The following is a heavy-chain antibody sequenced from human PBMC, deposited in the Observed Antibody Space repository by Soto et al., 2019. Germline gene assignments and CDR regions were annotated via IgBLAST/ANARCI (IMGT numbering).Heavy chain of an antibody. CDR1: GFTFSSYA. Sequence: GGSLRLSCAASGFTFSSYAMSWVRQAPGKGLEWVSAISGSGGSTYYADSVKGRFTISRDNSKNTLYLQMNSLRAEDTAVYYCAKEVGSGYDFEAYFDYWGQGTLVTVSS. J-gene: IGHJ4*02. CDR3: AKEVGSGYDFEAYFDY. D-gene: IGHD5-12*01. V-gene: IGHV3-23*01. CDR2: ISGSGGST.